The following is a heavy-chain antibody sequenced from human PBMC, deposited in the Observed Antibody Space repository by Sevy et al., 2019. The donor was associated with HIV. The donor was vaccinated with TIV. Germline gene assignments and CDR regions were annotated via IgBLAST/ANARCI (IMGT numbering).Heavy chain of an antibody. CDR3: SIVWDYYGSASSYYYYYYGMAV. J-gene: IGHJ6*02. V-gene: IGHV3-30*04. CDR2: ISYDGSNK. Sequence: GGSLRLSCAASGFTFSSYAMHWVRQAPGKGLEWVAVISYDGSNKYYADSVKGRFTISKDNSKNTLYLQMNSLRAEYTAVDYFSIVWDYYGSASSYYYYYYGMAVWCQGTTVTVSS. D-gene: IGHD3-10*01. CDR1: GFTFSSYA.